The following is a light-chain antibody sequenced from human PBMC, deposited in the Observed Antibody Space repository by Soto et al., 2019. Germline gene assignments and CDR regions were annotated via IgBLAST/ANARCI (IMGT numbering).Light chain of an antibody. V-gene: IGLV4-69*01. Sequence: QLVLTQSPSASASLGASVKLTCTLSSGHSSYAIAWHQQQPEKGPRYLMKLNSDGSHNKGDGIPDRFSGSSSGAERYLTISSLQSEDEADYHCQTWGTGVQVFGGGTKLTVL. CDR3: QTWGTGVQV. CDR1: SGHSSYA. CDR2: LNSDGSH. J-gene: IGLJ3*02.